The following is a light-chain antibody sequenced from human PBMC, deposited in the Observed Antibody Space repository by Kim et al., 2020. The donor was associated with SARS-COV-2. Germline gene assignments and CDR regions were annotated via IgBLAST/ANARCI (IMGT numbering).Light chain of an antibody. Sequence: GQEVAVSCSGSSSNIGSNSISWYQRRPGTAPQLLIYRNNQRPSGVPDRFSGSTSGTSASLDISGLQSEDEADYYCATWDDSMNGWVFGGGTQLTVL. CDR1: SSNIGSNS. CDR2: RNN. J-gene: IGLJ3*02. CDR3: ATWDDSMNGWV. V-gene: IGLV1-44*01.